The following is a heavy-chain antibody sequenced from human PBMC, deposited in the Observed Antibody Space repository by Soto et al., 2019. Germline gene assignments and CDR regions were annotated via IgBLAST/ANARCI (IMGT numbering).Heavy chain of an antibody. CDR3: ARLEGLATIPSYFDF. CDR2: IYYRGNA. D-gene: IGHD3-9*01. CDR1: EDSIDHDEYY. Sequence: SETQAVTECVSEDSIDHDEYYWPWNHQQPGKGLEWIGSIYYRGNAYYNPSLQTRVTISLDKSKSQFSLKLNSVTAADSAVYFCARLEGLATIPSYFDFLGPGALVTVSS. J-gene: IGHJ4*02. V-gene: IGHV4-39*01.